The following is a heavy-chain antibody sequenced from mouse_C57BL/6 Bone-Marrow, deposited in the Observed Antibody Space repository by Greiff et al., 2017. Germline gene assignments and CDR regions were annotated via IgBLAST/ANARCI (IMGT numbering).Heavy chain of an antibody. J-gene: IGHJ4*01. CDR2: ISSGSSTI. Sequence: EVKLVESGGGLVKPGGSLKLSCAASGFTFSDYGMHWVRQAPEKGLEWVAYISSGSSTIYYADTVKGRFTFSRDNAKNTLFLQMTSLRSEDTAMYYCARSVLYAMDYWGQGTSVTVSS. CDR3: ARSVLYAMDY. CDR1: GFTFSDYG. V-gene: IGHV5-17*01.